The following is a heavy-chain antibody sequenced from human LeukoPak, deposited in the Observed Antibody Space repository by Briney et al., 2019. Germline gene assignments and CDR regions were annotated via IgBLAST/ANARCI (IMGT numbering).Heavy chain of an antibody. CDR3: AMDPNRGTDY. V-gene: IGHV3-23*01. J-gene: IGHJ4*02. Sequence: GGSLRLSCIASGFTFSTYTMYWVRQAPGKGLEWVSIIGISGGGIHYADSVKGRFTISRDDSKNTLYLQMNSLRVDDTAVYYCAMDPNRGTDYWGQGVLVTVSS. CDR1: GFTFSTYT. D-gene: IGHD3-10*01. CDR2: IGISGGGI.